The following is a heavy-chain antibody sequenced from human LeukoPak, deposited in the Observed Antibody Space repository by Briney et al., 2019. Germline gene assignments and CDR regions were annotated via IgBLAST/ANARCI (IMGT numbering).Heavy chain of an antibody. J-gene: IGHJ4*02. CDR3: AKRVGSYHFDS. V-gene: IGHV3-21*01. Sequence: TGGSLRLSCAASGFTFSSYGMHWVRQAPGKGLEWVSSISSSSSYIYYADSVKGRFTISRDNAKNSLYLQMNSLRAEDTAVYYCAKRVGSYHFDSWGQGTLVTVSS. D-gene: IGHD3-16*02. CDR1: GFTFSSYG. CDR2: ISSSSSYI.